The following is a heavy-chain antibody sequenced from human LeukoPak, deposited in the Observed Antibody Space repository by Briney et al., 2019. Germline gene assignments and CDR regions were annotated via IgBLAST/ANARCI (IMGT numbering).Heavy chain of an antibody. CDR3: ARAKGEGNFDY. CDR1: GYTFTGYY. Sequence: ASVKVSCKASGYTFTGYYMHWVRQAPGQGLEWMGWINPNSGGTNYAQKFQGWVTMTRDTSTSTVYMELSSLRSEDTAVYYCARAKGEGNFDYWGQGTLVTVSS. V-gene: IGHV1-2*04. D-gene: IGHD3-16*01. J-gene: IGHJ4*02. CDR2: INPNSGGT.